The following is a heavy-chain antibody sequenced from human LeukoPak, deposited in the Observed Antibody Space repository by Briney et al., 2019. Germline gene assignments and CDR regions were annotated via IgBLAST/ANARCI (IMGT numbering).Heavy chain of an antibody. CDR2: IKHDGRNK. Sequence: PGGSLRLSCAASALTFRGNWMSWVRQAPGKGLEWVINIKHDGRNKPHVSSVKGRFTISRYNPKNTLDPQVNSLRAWDTAGYYGGSGGVHFDYWGQGTLVTVSS. CDR3: GSGGVHFDY. D-gene: IGHD3-10*01. CDR1: ALTFRGNW. J-gene: IGHJ4*02. V-gene: IGHV3-7*01.